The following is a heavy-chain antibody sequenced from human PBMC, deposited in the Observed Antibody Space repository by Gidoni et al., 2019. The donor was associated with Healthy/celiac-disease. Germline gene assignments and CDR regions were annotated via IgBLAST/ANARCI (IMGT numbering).Heavy chain of an antibody. CDR1: GYTFPSYY. J-gene: IGHJ4*02. D-gene: IGHD2-2*01. Sequence: QVQLVQSGAEVQKPGASVKVSCKASGYTFPSYYMHWVRQDPGQGLEWMGILNPSGGSTSYAQKFQGRGTMTRDTSTSTVYRELSSLRSEDTAVYYCARASCSSTSCSYYFDYWGQGTLVTVSS. CDR2: LNPSGGST. CDR3: ARASCSSTSCSYYFDY. V-gene: IGHV1-46*01.